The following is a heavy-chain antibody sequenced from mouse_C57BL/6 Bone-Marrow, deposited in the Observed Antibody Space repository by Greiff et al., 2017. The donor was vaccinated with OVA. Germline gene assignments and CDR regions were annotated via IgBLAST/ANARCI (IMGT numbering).Heavy chain of an antibody. CDR3: ARWYYYGSSYPHYFDY. CDR1: GYTFTSYW. J-gene: IGHJ2*01. Sequence: VQLQQPGAELVKPGASVKLSCKASGYTFTSYWMHWVKQRPGQGLEWIGMIHPNSGSTNYNEKFKSKATLTVDKSSSTAYMQLSSLTSEDSAVYYCARWYYYGSSYPHYFDYWGQGTTLTVSS. V-gene: IGHV1-64*01. D-gene: IGHD1-1*01. CDR2: IHPNSGST.